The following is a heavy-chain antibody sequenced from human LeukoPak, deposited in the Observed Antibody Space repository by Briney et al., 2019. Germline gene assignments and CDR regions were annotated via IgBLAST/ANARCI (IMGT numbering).Heavy chain of an antibody. CDR2: ISYDGSNK. Sequence: GGSLRLSCAASGFTFSSYGMHWVRQAPGKGLEWVAVISYDGSNKYYADSVKGRFTISRDNAKNSLYLQMNSLRAEDTAVYYCARATNYDILTGYYNALDYWGQGTLVTVSS. V-gene: IGHV3-30*03. D-gene: IGHD3-9*01. CDR3: ARATNYDILTGYYNALDY. J-gene: IGHJ4*02. CDR1: GFTFSSYG.